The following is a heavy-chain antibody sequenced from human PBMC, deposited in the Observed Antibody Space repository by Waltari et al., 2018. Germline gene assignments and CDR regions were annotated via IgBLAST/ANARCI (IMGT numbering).Heavy chain of an antibody. CDR3: AKDRGDWNYDFNH. CDR1: GFSFCVLS. V-gene: IGHV3-23*01. CDR2: LSGAASSI. D-gene: IGHD1-7*01. Sequence: DVQLLESVGGLVQSGGSLSLSCAASGFSFCVLSMSWVRQAPGKGLEWVAGLSGAASSIYYIDSVKGRFTISRDNSKSTLSLQMDSLRPEDTALYYCAKDRGDWNYDFNHWGQGTLVTVS. J-gene: IGHJ5*02.